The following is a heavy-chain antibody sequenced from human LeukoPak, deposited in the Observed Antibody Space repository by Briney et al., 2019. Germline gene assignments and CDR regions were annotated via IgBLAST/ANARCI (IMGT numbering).Heavy chain of an antibody. CDR2: IKQDGSEK. V-gene: IGHV3-7*01. CDR3: ASSVEQWLVREIY. D-gene: IGHD6-19*01. CDR1: GFTFSSYW. J-gene: IGHJ4*02. Sequence: GGSLRLSCAASGFTFSSYWMIWVRQAPGRGLEGVANIKQDGSEKHYVDSVKGRFIISRDNAKNSLFLQMSSLRVEDTAVYYCASSVEQWLVREIYWGQGTLVTVSS.